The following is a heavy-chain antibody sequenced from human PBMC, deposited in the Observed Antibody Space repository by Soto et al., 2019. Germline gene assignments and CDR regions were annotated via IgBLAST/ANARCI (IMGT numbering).Heavy chain of an antibody. J-gene: IGHJ6*02. Sequence: QVQLQQWGAGLLKPSETLSLTCAVNGGSFSGYYWSWVRQPPGKGLEWIGEINHSGINDSNPSLKSRVTISVDASRSEFSLKLTSVTAADTAVYYCARGRSSVPDRRGIGYYGLDVWGQGTTVTVS. D-gene: IGHD3-3*01. CDR2: INHSGIN. V-gene: IGHV4-34*01. CDR1: GGSFSGYY. CDR3: ARGRSSVPDRRGIGYYGLDV.